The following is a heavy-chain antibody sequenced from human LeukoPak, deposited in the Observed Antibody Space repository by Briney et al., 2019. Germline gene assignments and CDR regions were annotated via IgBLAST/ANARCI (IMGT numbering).Heavy chain of an antibody. D-gene: IGHD5-18*01. J-gene: IGHJ5*02. CDR1: GYTFTSYA. V-gene: IGHV1-3*01. CDR2: INAGNGNT. Sequence: ASVKVSCKASGYTFTSYAMHWVRQAPGQRLEWMGWINAGNGNTKYSQKFQGRVTITADESTSTAYMELSSLRSEDTAVYYCASLRVDTAMTSERYWFDPWGQGTLVTVSS. CDR3: ASLRVDTAMTSERYWFDP.